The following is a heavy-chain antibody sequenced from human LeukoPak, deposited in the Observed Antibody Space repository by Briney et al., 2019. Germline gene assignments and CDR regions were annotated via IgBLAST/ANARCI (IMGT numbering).Heavy chain of an antibody. V-gene: IGHV4-34*01. D-gene: IGHD3-3*01. J-gene: IGHJ4*02. Sequence: PSETLSLTCAVYGGSFSGYYWSWIRQPPGKGLEWIGEINHSGSPNYNPSLKSRVTISVDTSKNQFSLKLSSVTAADTAVYYCARGPLADFWSGYYLNWGQGTLVTVSS. CDR2: INHSGSP. CDR1: GGSFSGYY. CDR3: ARGPLADFWSGYYLN.